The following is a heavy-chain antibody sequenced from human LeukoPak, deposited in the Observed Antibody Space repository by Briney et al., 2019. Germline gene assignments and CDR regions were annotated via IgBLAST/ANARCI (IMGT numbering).Heavy chain of an antibody. V-gene: IGHV3-53*01. CDR1: GFTVSSNY. Sequence: GGSLRLSCAASGFTVSSNYMSWVRQAPGKGLEWVSVIYSGGTTYYADSVKGRFTISRDNSKNTLYLQMNRLRAEDTAVYYCARGGDGYNRAFDIWGNGTMVSVSS. D-gene: IGHD5-24*01. J-gene: IGHJ3*02. CDR2: IYSGGTT. CDR3: ARGGDGYNRAFDI.